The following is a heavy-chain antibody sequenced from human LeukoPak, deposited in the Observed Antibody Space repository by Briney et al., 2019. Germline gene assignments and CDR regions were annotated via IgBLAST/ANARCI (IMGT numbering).Heavy chain of an antibody. Sequence: GGSLRLSCAASGFTFSSDVMNWVRQAPGKGLEWVSYISSSSSIIKYADSVKGRFTISRDNAKKSLYLQMNSLRAEDTAVYYCATLAAQYYFDYWGQGTLVTVSS. J-gene: IGHJ4*02. D-gene: IGHD6-6*01. CDR2: ISSSSSII. V-gene: IGHV3-48*01. CDR3: ATLAAQYYFDY. CDR1: GFTFSSDV.